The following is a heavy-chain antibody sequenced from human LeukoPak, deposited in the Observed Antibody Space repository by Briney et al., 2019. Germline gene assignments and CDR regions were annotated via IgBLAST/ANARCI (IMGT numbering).Heavy chain of an antibody. CDR1: GGTFSSYA. CDR2: MNPNSGNT. V-gene: IGHV1-8*02. D-gene: IGHD6-6*01. Sequence: ASVKVSCKASGGTFSSYAISWVRQATGQGLEWMGWMNPNSGNTGYAQKFQGRVTMTRNTSISTAYMELSSLRSEDTAVYYCARRLHYEASSSSLGISLGYWGQGTLVTVSS. J-gene: IGHJ4*02. CDR3: ARRLHYEASSSSLGISLGY.